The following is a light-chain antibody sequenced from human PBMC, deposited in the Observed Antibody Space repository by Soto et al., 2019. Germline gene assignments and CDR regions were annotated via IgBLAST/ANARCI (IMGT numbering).Light chain of an antibody. CDR1: SSNVGDND. V-gene: IGLV1-51*01. Sequence: QSVLTQPPSVSAAPGQRVTISCSGDSSNVGDNDVAWFRHPPGTTPELLIYDNSKRPSGIPDRFSGSKSGTSVTLGIRGLQTGHEADYYCGTWDSSLNAVVFGGGTKLTVL. J-gene: IGLJ3*02. CDR2: DNS. CDR3: GTWDSSLNAVV.